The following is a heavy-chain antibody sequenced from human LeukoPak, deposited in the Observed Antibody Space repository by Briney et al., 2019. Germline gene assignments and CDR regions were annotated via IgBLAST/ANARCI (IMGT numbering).Heavy chain of an antibody. J-gene: IGHJ4*02. Sequence: SQTLSLTCTVSGGSISSYYWSWIRQPPGKGLEWIGYIYYSGSTKYNPSLKSRVSMSVDTSKNQISLKLSSVTAADTAVYYCARHFYGGNLDFDHWGQGTLDTVSS. D-gene: IGHD4-23*01. CDR1: GGSISSYY. CDR2: IYYSGST. V-gene: IGHV4-59*08. CDR3: ARHFYGGNLDFDH.